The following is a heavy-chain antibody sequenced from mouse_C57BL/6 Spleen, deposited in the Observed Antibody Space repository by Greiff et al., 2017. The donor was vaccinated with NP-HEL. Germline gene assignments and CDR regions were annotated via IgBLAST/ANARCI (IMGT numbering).Heavy chain of an antibody. CDR2: INPSTGGT. J-gene: IGHJ2*01. D-gene: IGHD1-1*01. CDR3: ARWDYYGSLYYFDY. V-gene: IGHV1-53*01. Sequence: QVQLQQPGTELVKPGASVKLSCKASGYTFTSSWLHWVKQRPGQGLEWIGTINPSTGGTTYNEKFKSKATLTVDKSSSTAYMQLSSLTSEDSAVYYCARWDYYGSLYYFDYWGQGTTLTVSS. CDR1: GYTFTSSW.